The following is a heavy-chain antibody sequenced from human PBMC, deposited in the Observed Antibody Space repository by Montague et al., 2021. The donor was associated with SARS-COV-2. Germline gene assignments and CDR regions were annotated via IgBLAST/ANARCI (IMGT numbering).Heavy chain of an antibody. V-gene: IGHV6-1*01. CDR3: VRYTGSAQAGFAA. CDR1: GDSVWSNTAA. CDR2: TNYRSKWTS. J-gene: IGHJ5*02. D-gene: IGHD2-2*02. Sequence: CAISGDSVWSNTAAWNWIRQSPSGGLEWLGRTNYRSKWTSDYATTVEGRISIDPDTSKNQFFLHLRSVTPEDTCVYYCVRYTGSAQAGFAAWGQGTLVTVSS.